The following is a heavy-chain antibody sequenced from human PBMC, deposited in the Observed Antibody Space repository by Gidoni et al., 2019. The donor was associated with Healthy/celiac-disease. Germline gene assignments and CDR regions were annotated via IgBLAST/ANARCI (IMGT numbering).Heavy chain of an antibody. V-gene: IGHV3-43*01. D-gene: IGHD2-21*02. CDR2: ISWDGGST. CDR1: GFTFDDYT. Sequence: EVQLVESGGDVVQPGGSLSLACAASGFTFDDYTMHWVRQAPGKVLEWVSFISWDGGSTYYADSGKGRFTNTRDNSKNSLYLQMNSLRTEDTALYYCAKGLLSPDYWGQGTLVTVSS. CDR3: AKGLLSPDY. J-gene: IGHJ4*02.